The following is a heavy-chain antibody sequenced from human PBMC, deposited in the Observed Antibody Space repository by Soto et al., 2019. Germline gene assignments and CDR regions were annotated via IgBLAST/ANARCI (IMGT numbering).Heavy chain of an antibody. J-gene: IGHJ4*02. Sequence: PSETLSLTCTVSGGSISSSSYYWGWIRQPPGKGLEWIGSIYYRGSTYYNQSLKSRVTISVDTSMNQFSLTLTSVTAADTAVYYCARDPARGGGSYLGYFDYWGQGTPVTVSS. CDR2: IYYRGST. V-gene: IGHV4-39*07. CDR1: GGSISSSSYY. CDR3: ARDPARGGGSYLGYFDY. D-gene: IGHD1-26*01.